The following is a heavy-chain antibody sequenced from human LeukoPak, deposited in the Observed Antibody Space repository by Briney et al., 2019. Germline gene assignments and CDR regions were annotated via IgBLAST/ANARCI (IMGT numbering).Heavy chain of an antibody. Sequence: ASVKVSCKASGYTFTSYDINWVRQATGQGLEWMGWMNPNSGNTGYAQKFQGRVTMTRNTSISTAYMELSSLRSEDTAVYYCARGYYPGPGDYFDYWGQGTLVTVSS. CDR2: MNPNSGNT. J-gene: IGHJ4*02. D-gene: IGHD1-26*01. V-gene: IGHV1-8*01. CDR3: ARGYYPGPGDYFDY. CDR1: GYTFTSYD.